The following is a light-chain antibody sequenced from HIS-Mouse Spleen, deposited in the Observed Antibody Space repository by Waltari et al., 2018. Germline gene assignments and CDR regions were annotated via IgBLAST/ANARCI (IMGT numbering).Light chain of an antibody. CDR1: QGISSW. V-gene: IGKV1-12*01. J-gene: IGKJ1*01. CDR2: AAP. Sequence: DIQMTQSPSSVSASVGDRVTITCRASQGISSWLAWYQRKPGKAPKLLTYAAPSLQSGVPSRFSGSGSGTDFTLTISILQPEDFATYYCQQANSFPPVSWTFGQGTKVEIK. CDR3: QQANSFPPVSWT.